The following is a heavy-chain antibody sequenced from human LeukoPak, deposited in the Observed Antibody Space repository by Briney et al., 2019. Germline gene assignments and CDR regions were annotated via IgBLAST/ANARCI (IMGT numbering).Heavy chain of an antibody. CDR1: GFTFSSYA. Sequence: GSLRLSCAASGFTFSSYAMHWVRQAPGEGLEWVAVISYDGSNKYYADSVKGRFTISRDNSKNTLYLQMNSLRAEDTAVYYCARDGGSYYYFDYWGQGTLVTVSS. V-gene: IGHV3-30-3*01. CDR2: ISYDGSNK. D-gene: IGHD1-26*01. J-gene: IGHJ4*02. CDR3: ARDGGSYYYFDY.